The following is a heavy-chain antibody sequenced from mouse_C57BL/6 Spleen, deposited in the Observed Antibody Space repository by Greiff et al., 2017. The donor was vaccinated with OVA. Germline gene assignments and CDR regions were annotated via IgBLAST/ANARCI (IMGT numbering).Heavy chain of an antibody. D-gene: IGHD2-3*01. CDR2: IDPETGCT. CDR3: TSGDGYYVAY. J-gene: IGHJ3*01. Sequence: VQLQESGAELVRPGASVTLSCKASGYTFTDYEMHWVKQTPVHGLEWIGAIDPETGCTAYNQKFKGKAILTADKSSSTAYMELRSLTSEDSAVYYCTSGDGYYVAYWGQGTLVTVSA. CDR1: GYTFTDYE. V-gene: IGHV1-15*01.